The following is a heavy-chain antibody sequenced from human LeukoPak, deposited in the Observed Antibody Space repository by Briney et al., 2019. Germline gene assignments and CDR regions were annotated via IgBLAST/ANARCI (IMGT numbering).Heavy chain of an antibody. Sequence: SETLPLTCTVSGGSISSYFWSWIRQPPGKGLEWIGHIYYSGSTNYNPSLKSRVTVSVDTSKNQFSPKLSSVTAADTAVYYCARGAGNYYFYGMDVWGQGTTVTVSS. CDR2: IYYSGST. CDR1: GGSISSYF. V-gene: IGHV4-59*01. CDR3: ARGAGNYYFYGMDV. J-gene: IGHJ6*02.